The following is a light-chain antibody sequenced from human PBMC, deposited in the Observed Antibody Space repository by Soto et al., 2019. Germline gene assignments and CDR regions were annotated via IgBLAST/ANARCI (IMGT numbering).Light chain of an antibody. Sequence: EIVMTQSPASLSLSPGERATLSCRASQSVSSNLAWYQQKPGQAPRLLIYGASNSATGIPVRFSGSGSGTEFTRTISSLQSKDFAVYYCQQYNNWPAHTFGGGTKVEIK. V-gene: IGKV3-15*01. J-gene: IGKJ4*01. CDR3: QQYNNWPAHT. CDR2: GAS. CDR1: QSVSSN.